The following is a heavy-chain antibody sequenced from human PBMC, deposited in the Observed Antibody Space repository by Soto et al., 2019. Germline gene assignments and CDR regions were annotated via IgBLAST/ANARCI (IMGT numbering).Heavy chain of an antibody. J-gene: IGHJ4*02. Sequence: PSETLSLTCIVSGESISSSSYYWVWIRQPPGKVLEWIGSIYYSGLTYYNPSFKSRVTISIDTSKNQFSLKLSSVTATDTAVYYCARQRTTVVTQAYFDHWGQGALVTVSS. D-gene: IGHD2-21*02. CDR3: ARQRTTVVTQAYFDH. CDR2: IYYSGLT. CDR1: GESISSSSYY. V-gene: IGHV4-39*01.